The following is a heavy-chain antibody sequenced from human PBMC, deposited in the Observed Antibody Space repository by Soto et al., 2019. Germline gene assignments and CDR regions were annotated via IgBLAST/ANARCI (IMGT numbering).Heavy chain of an antibody. CDR1: GGSISTYY. V-gene: IGHV4-59*08. CDR3: ARRYGYSFDY. J-gene: IGHJ4*02. Sequence: SETLSLTCTVSGGSISTYYWSWIRQPPGKGLEWIGYIYYSGNTNYNPSLKSRVTISVDTSKNQFSLKLSSVTAADTAVYYCARRYGYSFDYWGQGTLVTVSS. D-gene: IGHD1-1*01. CDR2: IYYSGNT.